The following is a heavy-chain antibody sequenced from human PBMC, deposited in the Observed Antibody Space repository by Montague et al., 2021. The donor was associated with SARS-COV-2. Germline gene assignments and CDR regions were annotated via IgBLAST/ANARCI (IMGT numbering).Heavy chain of an antibody. CDR1: GGSISSSSYY. V-gene: IGHV4-39*01. Sequence: SETLSLTCTVSGGSISSSSYYWGWIRQPPGKGLEWIGSIYYSGSIYYNPSLKSRVTISVDTSKNQFFLKLSAVTAADTAVYYCARNRRPAARWGWFDPWGQGTLVTVSS. J-gene: IGHJ5*02. D-gene: IGHD2-2*01. CDR2: IYYSGSI. CDR3: ARNRRPAARWGWFDP.